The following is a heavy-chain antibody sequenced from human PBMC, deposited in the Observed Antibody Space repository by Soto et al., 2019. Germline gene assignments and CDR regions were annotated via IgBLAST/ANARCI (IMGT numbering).Heavy chain of an antibody. CDR1: GFTFSSYW. CDR2: ISNDGSTT. Sequence: EVQLVESGGGLVQPGGSLRLSCAASGFTFSSYWMHWVRQVPGKGLVWVSRISNDGSTTTYADSVKGRFTISSDNVKNTLYLQMNSLRAEDTAMYYGARGVTNNYGHFDCWGQGDLVIVSS. J-gene: IGHJ4*02. CDR3: ARGVTNNYGHFDC. V-gene: IGHV3-74*01. D-gene: IGHD3-10*01.